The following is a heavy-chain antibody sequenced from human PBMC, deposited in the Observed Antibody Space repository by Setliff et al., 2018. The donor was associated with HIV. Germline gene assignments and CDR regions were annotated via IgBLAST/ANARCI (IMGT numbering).Heavy chain of an antibody. V-gene: IGHV4-34*01. CDR2: INHSGST. D-gene: IGHD5-12*01. Sequence: LSLTCAVYGGSFSGYYWSWIRQPPGKGLEWIGEINHSGSTNYNPSLKSRVTISVDTSKNQFSLKLSSVTAADTAVYYCARVNEVATIIYYYYSMDVWGKGTTVTVSS. CDR1: GGSFSGYY. CDR3: ARVNEVATIIYYYYSMDV. J-gene: IGHJ6*03.